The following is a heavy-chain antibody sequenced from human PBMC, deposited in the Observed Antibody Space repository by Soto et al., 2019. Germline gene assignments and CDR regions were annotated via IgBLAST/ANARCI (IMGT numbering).Heavy chain of an antibody. D-gene: IGHD3-3*01. CDR3: ARWRLDYAFWSGYFYYYYGMDV. CDR2: ISAYNGNT. CDR1: GYTFTSYG. Sequence: ASVKVSCKASGYTFTSYGISWVRQAPGQGLEWMGWISAYNGNTNYAQKLQGRVTMTTDTSTSTAYMELRSLRSDDTAVYYCARWRLDYAFWSGYFYYYYGMDVWGQGTTVTVSS. J-gene: IGHJ6*02. V-gene: IGHV1-18*04.